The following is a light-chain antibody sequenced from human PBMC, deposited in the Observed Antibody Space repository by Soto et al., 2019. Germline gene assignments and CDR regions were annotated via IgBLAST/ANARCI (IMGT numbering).Light chain of an antibody. CDR1: QSVLYSPNNKNY. Sequence: IVMIPSPDSLAVSLGERATINCKSSQSVLYSPNNKNYLAWYQHKPGQPPKMLIYWASIRESGVPDRFSGSGSGTDFTLTISSLEPEDAAVYYCQQRSNWPPITFGQGTRLEIK. J-gene: IGKJ5*01. V-gene: IGKV4-1*01. CDR2: WAS. CDR3: QQRSNWPPIT.